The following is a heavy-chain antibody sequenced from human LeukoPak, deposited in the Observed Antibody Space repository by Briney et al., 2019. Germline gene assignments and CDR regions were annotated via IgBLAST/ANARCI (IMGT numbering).Heavy chain of an antibody. CDR3: AKDIGYSSSWYEY. Sequence: PGGSLRLSCAASGFTFDDYAMPWVRHAPGKGLEWVSGISWNSGSIGYADSVEGRFTISRDNAKNSVYLQMNSLRAEDTALYYCAKDIGYSSSWYEYWGQGTLVTVSS. J-gene: IGHJ4*02. CDR2: ISWNSGSI. CDR1: GFTFDDYA. D-gene: IGHD6-13*01. V-gene: IGHV3-9*01.